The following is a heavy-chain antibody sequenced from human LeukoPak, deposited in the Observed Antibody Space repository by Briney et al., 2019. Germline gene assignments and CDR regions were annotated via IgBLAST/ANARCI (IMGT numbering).Heavy chain of an antibody. D-gene: IGHD2-15*01. CDR1: GYTFTSYG. V-gene: IGHV1-18*01. CDR3: ARALYLGYCSGGSCYSPNYYYYGMDV. Sequence: EASLKVSCKASGYTFTSYGISWVRQAPGQGLEWMGWISAYNGNTNYAQKLQGRVTMTTDTSTSTAYMELRSLRSDDTAVYYCARALYLGYCSGGSCYSPNYYYYGMDVWGQGTTVTVSS. J-gene: IGHJ6*02. CDR2: ISAYNGNT.